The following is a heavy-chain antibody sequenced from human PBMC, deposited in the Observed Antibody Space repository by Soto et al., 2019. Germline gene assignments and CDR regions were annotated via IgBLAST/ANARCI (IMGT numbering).Heavy chain of an antibody. CDR2: INPKSGDT. CDR3: ARGGTIRQTTFGLVIVGRFDP. D-gene: IGHD3-3*01. J-gene: IGHJ5*02. CDR1: GYSLTGYY. V-gene: IGHV1-2*04. Sequence: QVQLVQSGAEVKKPGASVRVSCTTSGYSLTGYYLHWVRQAPGQGLEWMGRINPKSGDTDYAQKFQGWVTMTTDTSINTAYMDLTRLTSNDTAIYYCARGGTIRQTTFGLVIVGRFDPWGQEPWSPSPQ.